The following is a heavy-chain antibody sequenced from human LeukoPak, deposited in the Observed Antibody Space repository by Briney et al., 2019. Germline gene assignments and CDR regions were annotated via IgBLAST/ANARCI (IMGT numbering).Heavy chain of an antibody. CDR1: GFTFSSYG. J-gene: IGHJ4*02. V-gene: IGHV3-30*03. D-gene: IGHD1-26*01. CDR3: AFRGYSGSY. CDR2: ISYDGSNK. Sequence: PGRSLRLSCAASGFTFSSYGMHWVRQAPGKGLEWVAVISYDGSNKYYADSVKGRFTISRDNSKYTVYLQMNSLRAEDTAVYYCAFRGYSGSYWGQGTLVTVSS.